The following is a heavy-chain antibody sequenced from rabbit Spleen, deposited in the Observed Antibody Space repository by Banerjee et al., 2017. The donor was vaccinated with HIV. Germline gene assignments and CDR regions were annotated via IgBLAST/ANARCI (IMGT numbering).Heavy chain of an antibody. CDR2: IYAGSSDST. Sequence: QQLVESGGGLVKPGASLTLTCTASGFSFSSRYYMCWVRQAPGKGLEWIACIYAGSSDSTYSATWAKGRFTLSKTSSTTVTLQMTSLTAADTATYFCARDLTGVIGWNFGWWGPGTLVTVS. D-gene: IGHD1-1*01. CDR1: GFSFSSRYY. J-gene: IGHJ4*01. CDR3: ARDLTGVIGWNFGW. V-gene: IGHV1S40*01.